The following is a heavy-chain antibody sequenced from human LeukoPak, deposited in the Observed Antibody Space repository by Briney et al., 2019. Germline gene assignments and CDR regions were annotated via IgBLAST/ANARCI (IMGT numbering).Heavy chain of an antibody. CDR3: ASRTYYDYVWGSYPYTRGAFDI. CDR2: INHSGST. J-gene: IGHJ3*02. CDR1: GGSFSGYY. D-gene: IGHD3-16*01. V-gene: IGHV4-34*01. Sequence: PSETLSLTCAVYGGSFSGYYWSWIRQPPGKGLEWIGEINHSGSTNYNPSLKSRVTISVDTSKNQFSLKLSSVTAADTAVYYCASRTYYDYVWGSYPYTRGAFDIWGQGTMVTVSS.